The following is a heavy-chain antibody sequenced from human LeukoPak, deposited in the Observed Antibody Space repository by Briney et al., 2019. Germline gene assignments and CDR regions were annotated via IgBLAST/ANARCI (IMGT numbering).Heavy chain of an antibody. CDR3: ARSPVSDSSGREPSDI. V-gene: IGHV4-34*01. CDR2: INHSGSA. CDR1: GGSFSGYY. J-gene: IGHJ3*02. D-gene: IGHD3-22*01. Sequence: PSETLSLTCAVYGGSFSGYYWSWIRQPPGKGLEWIGEINHSGSANYNPSLKSRVTISVDTSKNQFSLKLSSVTAADTAVYYCARSPVSDSSGREPSDIWGQGTMVTVSS.